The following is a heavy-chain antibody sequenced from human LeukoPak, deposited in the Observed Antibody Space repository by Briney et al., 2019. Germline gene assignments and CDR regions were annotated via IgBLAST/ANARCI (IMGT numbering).Heavy chain of an antibody. V-gene: IGHV3-23*01. CDR3: AKIETTYYYDSSGYYYNWFDP. D-gene: IGHD3-22*01. Sequence: PGGSLRLSCAASGFTFSSYEMSWVRQAPGKGLEWVSAISGSGGSTYYADSVKGRFTISRDNSKNTLYLQMNSLRAEDTAVYYCAKIETTYYYDSSGYYYNWFDPWGQGTLVTVSS. CDR2: ISGSGGST. J-gene: IGHJ5*02. CDR1: GFTFSSYE.